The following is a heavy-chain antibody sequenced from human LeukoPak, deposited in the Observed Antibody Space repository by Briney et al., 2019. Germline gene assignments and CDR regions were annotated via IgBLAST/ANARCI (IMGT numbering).Heavy chain of an antibody. CDR2: IISSGDIT. CDR3: AKKAGYSYGLYYFDY. J-gene: IGHJ4*02. CDR1: GFPFSSYA. D-gene: IGHD5-18*01. V-gene: IGHV3-23*01. Sequence: GGSLRLSCTASGFPFSSYAMSWVRLAPGKGLEWVSSIISSGDITYYPDSLKGRFTISRDNSKNMVYLQMDSLRADDSAVYYCAKKAGYSYGLYYFDYWGQGALVTVSS.